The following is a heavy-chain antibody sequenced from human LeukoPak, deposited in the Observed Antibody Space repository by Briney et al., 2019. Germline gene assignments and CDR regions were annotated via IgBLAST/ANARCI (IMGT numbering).Heavy chain of an antibody. Sequence: SETLSLTCTVSGGSISSYYWSWIRQPPGKGLEWIGYIYSSGTTNYNPSLKSRVTMSVHTSKSRFSLKLSSVTAADTAIYYCARVFGLRIGATAYFDYWGQGILVTVSS. J-gene: IGHJ4*02. CDR1: GGSISSYY. CDR3: ARVFGLRIGATAYFDY. CDR2: IYSSGTT. V-gene: IGHV4-59*01. D-gene: IGHD1-26*01.